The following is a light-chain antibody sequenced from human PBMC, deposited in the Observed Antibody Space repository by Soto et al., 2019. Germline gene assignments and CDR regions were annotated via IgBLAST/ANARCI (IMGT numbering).Light chain of an antibody. V-gene: IGKV1-39*01. J-gene: IGKJ1*01. CDR3: QQSYSTPWT. CDR2: GAS. Sequence: DIQMTQSPSSLSASVGDRVTITCRASQSISTYLNWYQQKPGKAPKLLIYGASSLESGVPSRFSGSGSGTDFTLTISCLQPEDFATYYCQQSYSTPWTFGQGTKVEIK. CDR1: QSISTY.